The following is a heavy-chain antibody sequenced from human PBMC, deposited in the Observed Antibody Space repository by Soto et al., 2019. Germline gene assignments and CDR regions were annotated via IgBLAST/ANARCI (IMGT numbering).Heavy chain of an antibody. V-gene: IGHV3-23*01. CDR1: GFSFFSYA. J-gene: IGHJ5*02. Sequence: GGSLRLSCTGSGFSFFSYAMSWVRQAPGKGLEWVSTISGSGGHTYYADSVKGRFVVSRDNDKNTVYLHMSSLTGEDTAVYFCAKIEMGWFAHWGQGTQVTVS. D-gene: IGHD2-8*01. CDR3: AKIEMGWFAH. CDR2: ISGSGGHT.